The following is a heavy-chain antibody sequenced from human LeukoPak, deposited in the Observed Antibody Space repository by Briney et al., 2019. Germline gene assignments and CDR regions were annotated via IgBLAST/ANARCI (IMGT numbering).Heavy chain of an antibody. V-gene: IGHV1-69*13. CDR3: ARSFGDPGGSYYYMDV. D-gene: IGHD3-10*01. CDR2: IIPIFGTA. J-gene: IGHJ6*03. CDR1: GGTFSSYA. Sequence: SVKVSCKASGGTFSSYAISWVRQAPGQGLEWMGGIIPIFGTANHAQKFQGRVTVTADESTSTAYMELSSLRSEDTAVYYCARSFGDPGGSYYYMDVWGKGTTVTVSS.